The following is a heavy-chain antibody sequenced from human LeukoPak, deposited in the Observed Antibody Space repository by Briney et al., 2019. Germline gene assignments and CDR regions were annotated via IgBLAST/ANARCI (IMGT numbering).Heavy chain of an antibody. Sequence: GGSLRLSCAASGFTFRSYGMVWVCQAPGKGLEYVSGITSNGGTTYYGNSVKGRFTISRDNSKDTLHLQMGSLRTEDMAVYYCARAMRWASDYWGQGTLVTVAS. D-gene: IGHD4-23*01. CDR2: ITSNGGTT. CDR1: GFTFRSYG. J-gene: IGHJ4*02. CDR3: ARAMRWASDY. V-gene: IGHV3-64*01.